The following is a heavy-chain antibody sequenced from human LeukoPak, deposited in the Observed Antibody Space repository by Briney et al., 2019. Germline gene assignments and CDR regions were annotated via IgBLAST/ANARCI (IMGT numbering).Heavy chain of an antibody. CDR2: INGDGSST. V-gene: IGHV3-74*01. Sequence: GGSLRLSCAASGFTFSSYWMHWVRQAPGKGLVWVSRINGDGSSTSYADSVKGRFTISRDNAKNTLYLQMNSLRAEDAAVYYCVRGSSVVGLDWGQGTLVTVSS. CDR3: VRGSSVVGLD. CDR1: GFTFSSYW. D-gene: IGHD2-15*01. J-gene: IGHJ4*02.